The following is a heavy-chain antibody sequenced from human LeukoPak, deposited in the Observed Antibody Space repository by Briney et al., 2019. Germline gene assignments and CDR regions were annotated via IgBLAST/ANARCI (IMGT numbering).Heavy chain of an antibody. CDR2: INSDGSNT. J-gene: IGHJ4*02. Sequence: GGSLRLSCAASGFTFSSSWMHWVRQAPGKGLVWVSRINSDGSNTNYADSVKGRFTISRDNAKNTLYLQMNSLRVEDTAAYYCARGGDGLGYWGRGTLVTVSS. CDR1: GFTFSSSW. V-gene: IGHV3-74*01. CDR3: ARGGDGLGY. D-gene: IGHD4-17*01.